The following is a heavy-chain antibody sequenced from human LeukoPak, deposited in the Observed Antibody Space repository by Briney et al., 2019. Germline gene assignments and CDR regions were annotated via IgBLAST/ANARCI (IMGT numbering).Heavy chain of an antibody. D-gene: IGHD6-13*01. CDR3: ARHAGGTYSSSWYWFDP. V-gene: IGHV4-59*08. CDR1: GGSISSYY. Sequence: SETLSLTCTVSGGSISSYYWSWIRQPPGKGLEWIGYIYYSGSTNYNPSLKSRVTISVDTSKNQFSLKLSSVTAADTAVYYCARHAGGTYSSSWYWFDPWGQGTLVTVSS. CDR2: IYYSGST. J-gene: IGHJ5*02.